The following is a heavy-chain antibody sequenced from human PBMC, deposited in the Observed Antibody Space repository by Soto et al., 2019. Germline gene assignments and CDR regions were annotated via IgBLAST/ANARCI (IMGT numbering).Heavy chain of an antibody. V-gene: IGHV5-51*01. CDR3: ARYSGSYWHYLDF. Sequence: PGESLKISCKGSGYSFANHWVAWVRQMPEKGLEWIGTIYPGDSDTKYSSAFRGHVTISADTSVSTAYLQWRSLEATDSAIYYCARYSGSYWHYLDFWGQGTLVTVSS. D-gene: IGHD1-26*01. J-gene: IGHJ4*02. CDR2: IYPGDSDT. CDR1: GYSFANHW.